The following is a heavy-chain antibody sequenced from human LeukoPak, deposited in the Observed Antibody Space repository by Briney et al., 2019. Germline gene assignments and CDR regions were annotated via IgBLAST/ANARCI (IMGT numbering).Heavy chain of an antibody. Sequence: PGGSLRLSCAASGFTFSTYTMNWVRQAPGKGLEWVSSISSGSSYIYYADSVKGRFTISRDNAKNTLNLQMNSLRAEDTAVYYCARDLGLYYDTSDNWFDPWGQGTLVTVSS. D-gene: IGHD3-22*01. J-gene: IGHJ5*02. CDR1: GFTFSTYT. CDR3: ARDLGLYYDTSDNWFDP. V-gene: IGHV3-21*01. CDR2: ISSGSSYI.